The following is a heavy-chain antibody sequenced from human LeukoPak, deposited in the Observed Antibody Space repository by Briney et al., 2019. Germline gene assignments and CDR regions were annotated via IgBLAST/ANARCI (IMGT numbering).Heavy chain of an antibody. V-gene: IGHV1-2*02. D-gene: IGHD2-2*01. Sequence: GASVKVSCKASGGTFSSYAISWVRQAPGQGLEWMGWINPNSGGTNYAQKFQGRVTMTRDTSISTAYMELSRLRSDDTAVYYCARAHTIVVVPAAWGAFDIWGQGTMVTVSS. CDR2: INPNSGGT. J-gene: IGHJ3*02. CDR3: ARAHTIVVVPAAWGAFDI. CDR1: GGTFSSYA.